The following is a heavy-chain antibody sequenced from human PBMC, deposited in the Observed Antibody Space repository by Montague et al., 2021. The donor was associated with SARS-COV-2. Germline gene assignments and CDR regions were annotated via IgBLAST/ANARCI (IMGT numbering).Heavy chain of an antibody. V-gene: IGHV4-39*02. CDR1: SGSIISSGYY. CDR2: IYYSGTT. J-gene: IGHJ4*02. Sequence: SETLSLTCSVSSGSIISSGYYWGWIRQPPGKELEWIGNIYYSGTTYYNPSLQSRGTLSVDTSKNHLSLRLSSVTAADTAVYYCAGGYGSGSYSSWGQGTLVTVSS. CDR3: AGGYGSGSYSS. D-gene: IGHD3-10*01.